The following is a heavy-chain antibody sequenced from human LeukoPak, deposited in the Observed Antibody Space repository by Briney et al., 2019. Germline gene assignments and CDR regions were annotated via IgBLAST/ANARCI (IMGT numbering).Heavy chain of an antibody. J-gene: IGHJ5*02. D-gene: IGHD3-22*01. CDR2: ISTGSSYI. Sequence: WGSLRLSCAASGFTFSTYTMNWVRQAPGKGLEWVSSISTGSSYIYYADSVRGRFTISRDNAKNSLYLQMNNLRAADTAVYYCARDRIAYYDKVGLDPWGQGTLVTVPS. V-gene: IGHV3-21*01. CDR3: ARDRIAYYDKVGLDP. CDR1: GFTFSTYT.